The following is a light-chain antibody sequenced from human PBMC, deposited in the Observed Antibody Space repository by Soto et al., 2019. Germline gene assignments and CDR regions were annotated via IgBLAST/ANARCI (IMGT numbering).Light chain of an antibody. CDR2: DAS. J-gene: IGKJ4*01. V-gene: IGKV1-33*01. CDR3: QQYDNRPLT. CDR1: QGISNY. Sequence: DIEMTQSPSSLSASVGDRVTITCQASQGISNYLNWYQQKPGKAPKLLIYDASNLETGVPARFSGSGSGTDFTFTISSLQPEEIATYYCQQYDNRPLTFGGGTKVEIK.